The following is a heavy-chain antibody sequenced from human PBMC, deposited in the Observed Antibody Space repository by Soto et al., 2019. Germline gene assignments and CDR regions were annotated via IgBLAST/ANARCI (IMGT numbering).Heavy chain of an antibody. CDR2: ISTSTSTI. CDR1: GFTFSTYT. Sequence: GSLRLSCAASGFTFSTYTLNWVRQAPGKGLEWVSYISTSTSTIHYADSVKGRFTISRDNAKDSLYLQMSSLRAEDTAVYYCARGVAAAGLGLDNWGQGTLVTVSS. J-gene: IGHJ4*02. CDR3: ARGVAAAGLGLDN. V-gene: IGHV3-48*01. D-gene: IGHD6-13*01.